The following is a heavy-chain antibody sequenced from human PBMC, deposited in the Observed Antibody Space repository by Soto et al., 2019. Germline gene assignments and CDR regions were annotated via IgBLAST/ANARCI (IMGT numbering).Heavy chain of an antibody. J-gene: IGHJ4*02. CDR1: GFTFSSYG. Sequence: GSLRLSCAASGFTFSSYGMHWVRQAPGKGLEWVAVITYEGSNKYYADSVKGRFSISRDNSKNTLYLQMNSLRAEDTAVYYCAKDRCGDDCYYFDHWGRGTLVTVSS. CDR2: ITYEGSNK. V-gene: IGHV3-30*18. D-gene: IGHD2-21*02. CDR3: AKDRCGDDCYYFDH.